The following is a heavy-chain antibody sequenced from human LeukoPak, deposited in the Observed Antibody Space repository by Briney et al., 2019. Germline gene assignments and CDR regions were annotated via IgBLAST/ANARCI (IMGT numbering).Heavy chain of an antibody. D-gene: IGHD2-21*01. V-gene: IGHV1-2*02. J-gene: IGHJ5*02. CDR1: GYTFTGYY. CDR2: INPNSGGT. Sequence: GASVKVSCKASGYTFTGYYMHWVRQAPGQGLEWMGWINPNSGGTNYAQKFQGRVTMTRDTSISTAYMELSRLRSDDTAVYYCARDLLWWSGSWFDPWGQGTLVTVSS. CDR3: ARDLLWWSGSWFDP.